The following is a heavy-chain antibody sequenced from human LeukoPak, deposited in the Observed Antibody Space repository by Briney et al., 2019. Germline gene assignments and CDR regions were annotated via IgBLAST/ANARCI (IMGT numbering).Heavy chain of an antibody. J-gene: IGHJ4*02. Sequence: PGGSLRLSCAASGFTFSSYGMHWVRQAPGKGLEWVAFIRYDGSNKYYADSVKGRFTISRDNSKNTLYLQMNSLRAEDTAVYYCANLDYGGNSMGDYFDYWGQGTLVTVSS. CDR2: IRYDGSNK. D-gene: IGHD4-23*01. V-gene: IGHV3-30*02. CDR1: GFTFSSYG. CDR3: ANLDYGGNSMGDYFDY.